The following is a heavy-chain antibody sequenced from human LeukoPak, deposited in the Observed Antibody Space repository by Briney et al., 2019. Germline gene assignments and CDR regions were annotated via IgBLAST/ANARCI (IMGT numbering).Heavy chain of an antibody. D-gene: IGHD2-21*02. J-gene: IGHJ4*02. CDR1: GFTFSDYY. Sequence: PGGSLRLSCAASGFTFSDYYMSWIRQAPGKGLEWVSYISSSGSTIYYADSVKGRFTISRDNAKNSLYLQMNSLRAEDTAVYYCARVKYCGGDCYSPLDYWGQGTLVTVSS. V-gene: IGHV3-11*01. CDR3: ARVKYCGGDCYSPLDY. CDR2: ISSSGSTI.